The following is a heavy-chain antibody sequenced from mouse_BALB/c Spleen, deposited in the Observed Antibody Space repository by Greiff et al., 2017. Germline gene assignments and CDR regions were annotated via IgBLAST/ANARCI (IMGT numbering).Heavy chain of an antibody. D-gene: IGHD2-3*01. CDR1: GYTFTSYW. CDR3: TRIYDGYYYFDY. Sequence: EVQLQQSGTVLARPGASVKMSCKASGYTFTSYWMHRVKQRPGQGLEWIGAIYPGNSDTSYNQKFKGKAKLTAVTSTSTAYMELSSLTNEDSAVYYCTRIYDGYYYFDYWGQGTTLTVSS. CDR2: IYPGNSDT. J-gene: IGHJ2*01. V-gene: IGHV1-5*01.